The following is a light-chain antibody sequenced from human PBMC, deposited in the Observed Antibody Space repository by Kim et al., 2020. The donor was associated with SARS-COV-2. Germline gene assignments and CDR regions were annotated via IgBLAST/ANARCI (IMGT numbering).Light chain of an antibody. J-gene: IGKJ4*01. CDR2: GAS. CDR3: QQYNNWPLT. Sequence: SMSPGERATRSCRTSQSVSSNLASYQQKPGQAPRLLIYGASTRATGIPARFSGSGSGTEFTLTISSLQSKDFAVYYCQQYNNWPLTFGGGTKLEI. V-gene: IGKV3-15*01. CDR1: QSVSSN.